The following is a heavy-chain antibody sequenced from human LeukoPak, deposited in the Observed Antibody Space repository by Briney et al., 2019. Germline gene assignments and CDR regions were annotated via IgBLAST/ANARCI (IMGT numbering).Heavy chain of an antibody. D-gene: IGHD3-10*01. J-gene: IGHJ4*02. V-gene: IGHV3-30*18. Sequence: PGGSLRLSCAASGFTFSSYGMHWVRQAPGKGLEWVAVISYDGSNKYYADSVKGRFTISRDNSKNTLYLQMNSLRAEDTAEYYCAKDGGFYGSGGSVYWGQGTLVTVSS. CDR1: GFTFSSYG. CDR3: AKDGGFYGSGGSVY. CDR2: ISYDGSNK.